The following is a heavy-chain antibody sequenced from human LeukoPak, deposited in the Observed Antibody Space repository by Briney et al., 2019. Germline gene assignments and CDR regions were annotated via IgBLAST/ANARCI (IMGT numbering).Heavy chain of an antibody. CDR3: ARDKVAGSMAGSNFDY. CDR1: GFTVSSNY. CDR2: IKQDGSEK. V-gene: IGHV3-7*01. D-gene: IGHD6-19*01. Sequence: GGSLRLSCAASGFTVSSNYMSWVRQAPGKGLEWVANIKQDGSEKYYVGSVKGRFTISRDNAKNSLYLQMNSLRGEDTALYYCARDKVAGSMAGSNFDYWGQGTLVTVSS. J-gene: IGHJ4*02.